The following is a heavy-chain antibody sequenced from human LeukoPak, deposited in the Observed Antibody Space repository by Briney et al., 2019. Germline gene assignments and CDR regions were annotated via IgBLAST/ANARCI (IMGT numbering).Heavy chain of an antibody. V-gene: IGHV1-69*04. J-gene: IGHJ3*02. CDR1: GGTFSSYA. CDR3: ARGMMIVVVMTPGAFDI. CDR2: IIPIFGIA. D-gene: IGHD3-22*01. Sequence: ASVKVSCKASGGTFSSYAISWVRQAPGQGLEWMGRIIPIFGIANYAQKFQGRVTITADKSTSTAYMELSSLRSEDTAVYYCARGMMIVVVMTPGAFDIWGQGTMVTVSS.